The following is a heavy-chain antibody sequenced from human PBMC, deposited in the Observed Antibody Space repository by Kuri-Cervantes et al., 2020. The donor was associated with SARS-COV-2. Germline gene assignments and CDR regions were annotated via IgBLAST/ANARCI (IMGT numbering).Heavy chain of an antibody. Sequence: GGSLRLSCAASGFTFSSYWVSWVRQAPGKGLEWVANIKQDGSEKYYVDSVKGRFTISRDNAKNSLYLQMNSLRAEDTAVYYCARAPIYCSSTSCYGAYGMDVWGQGTTVTVSS. D-gene: IGHD2-2*01. CDR2: IKQDGSEK. J-gene: IGHJ6*02. CDR3: ARAPIYCSSTSCYGAYGMDV. CDR1: GFTFSSYW. V-gene: IGHV3-7*05.